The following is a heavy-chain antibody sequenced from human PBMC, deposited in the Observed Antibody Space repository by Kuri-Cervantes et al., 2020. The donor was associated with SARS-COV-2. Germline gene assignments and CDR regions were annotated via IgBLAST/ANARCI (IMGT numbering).Heavy chain of an antibody. V-gene: IGHV3-11*01. Sequence: GGSLRLSCAASGFTFSDCYMSWIRQAPGKGLEWVSYISSSGSSIYYADSVEGRFTISRDNAKNSLYLQMNSLRAEDTAVYYCARDSITMVQGVTSDAFDIWGQGTMVTVSS. CDR3: ARDSITMVQGVTSDAFDI. J-gene: IGHJ3*02. CDR2: ISSSGSSI. D-gene: IGHD3-10*01. CDR1: GFTFSDCY.